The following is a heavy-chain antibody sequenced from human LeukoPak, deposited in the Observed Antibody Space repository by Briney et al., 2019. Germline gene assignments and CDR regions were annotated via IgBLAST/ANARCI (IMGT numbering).Heavy chain of an antibody. CDR3: ATYIVVVREDYYYYMDV. J-gene: IGHJ6*03. D-gene: IGHD2-2*01. Sequence: PSQTLSLTCTVSGGSISSGSYYWSWIRQPAGKGLEWIGRIYTSGSTNHNPSLKSRVTISVDTSKNQFSLKLSSVTAADTAVYYCATYIVVVREDYYYYMDVWGKGTTVTVSS. V-gene: IGHV4-61*02. CDR2: IYTSGST. CDR1: GGSISSGSYY.